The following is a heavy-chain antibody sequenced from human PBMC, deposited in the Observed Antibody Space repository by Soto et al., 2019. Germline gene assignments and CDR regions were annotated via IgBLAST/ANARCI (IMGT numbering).Heavy chain of an antibody. CDR2: IIPIFGTA. Sequence: SVKVSCKASGGTFSSYAISRVRQAPGQGLEWMGGIIPIFGTANYAQKFQGRVTITADESTSTAYMELSSLRSEDTAVYYCARDYYDSSGYYLFDYWGQGTLVTVSS. D-gene: IGHD3-22*01. J-gene: IGHJ4*02. CDR1: GGTFSSYA. V-gene: IGHV1-69*13. CDR3: ARDYYDSSGYYLFDY.